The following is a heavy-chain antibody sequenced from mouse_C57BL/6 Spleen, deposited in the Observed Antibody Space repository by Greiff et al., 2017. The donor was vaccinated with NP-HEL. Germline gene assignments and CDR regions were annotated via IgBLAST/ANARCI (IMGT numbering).Heavy chain of an antibody. V-gene: IGHV1-15*01. J-gene: IGHJ3*01. CDR2: IDPETGGT. D-gene: IGHD1-1*01. Sequence: VKLMESGAELVRPGASVTLSCKASGYTFTDYEMHWVKQTPVHGLEWIGAIDPETGGTAYNQKFKGKAILTADKSSSTAYMELRSLTSEDSAVYYCTRDGYYYGSSLFAYWGQRTLVTVSA. CDR1: GYTFTDYE. CDR3: TRDGYYYGSSLFAY.